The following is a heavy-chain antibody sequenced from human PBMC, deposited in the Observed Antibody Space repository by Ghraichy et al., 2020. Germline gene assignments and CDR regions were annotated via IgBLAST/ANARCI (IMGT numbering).Heavy chain of an antibody. Sequence: ASVKVSCKASGYTFTSYAMHWVRQAPGQRLEWMGWINAGNGNTKYSQKFQGRVTITRDTSASTAYMELSSLRSEDTAVYYCARAELLWFGELFPRGEVLDPWGQGTLVTVSS. V-gene: IGHV1-3*01. D-gene: IGHD3-10*01. CDR1: GYTFTSYA. CDR2: INAGNGNT. CDR3: ARAELLWFGELFPRGEVLDP. J-gene: IGHJ5*02.